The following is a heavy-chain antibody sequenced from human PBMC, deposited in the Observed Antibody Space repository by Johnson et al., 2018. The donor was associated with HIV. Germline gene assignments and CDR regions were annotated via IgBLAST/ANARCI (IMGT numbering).Heavy chain of an antibody. CDR3: AKGEGYCGGDCLDAFDI. D-gene: IGHD2-21*01. CDR2: LYSGGST. V-gene: IGHV3-NL1*01. Sequence: VQLVESGGGVVQPGRSLRLSCAASGFTFSSNPMHWVRQAPGKGLEWVSILYSGGSTYYADSVKGRFTISRDNSKNTLYLQMNSLRAEDTAVYYCAKGEGYCGGDCLDAFDIWGQGTMVTVSS. CDR1: GFTFSSNP. J-gene: IGHJ3*02.